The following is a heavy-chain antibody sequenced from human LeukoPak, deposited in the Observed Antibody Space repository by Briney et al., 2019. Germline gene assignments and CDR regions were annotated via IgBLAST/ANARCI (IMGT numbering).Heavy chain of an antibody. CDR1: GYTFTSYG. Sequence: ASVKVSCKASGYTFTSYGISWVRQAPGQGLEWMGWISAYNGNTNYAQKLQGRVTMTTDTSTSTAYMELRSLRSDDTAVYYCARSPFGYSYGYRDTAFDYWGQGTLVTVSS. V-gene: IGHV1-18*01. CDR2: ISAYNGNT. CDR3: ARSPFGYSYGYRDTAFDY. J-gene: IGHJ4*02. D-gene: IGHD5-18*01.